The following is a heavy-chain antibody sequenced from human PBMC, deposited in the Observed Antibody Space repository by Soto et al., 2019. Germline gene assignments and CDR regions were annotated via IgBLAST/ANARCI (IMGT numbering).Heavy chain of an antibody. V-gene: IGHV3-74*01. CDR2: INGDGITT. CDR1: GLTFNNYW. D-gene: IGHD3-22*01. Sequence: EVQLLESGGGLVQPGGSLRLSCTASGLTFNNYWMHWVSQAPGKGPGWVSRINGDGITTTYADSVRGRFTISRDNAKNTVYLQMNSLRAEDKAAYYSVGGGYAGAGTFYLTDHWGQGSLVTVSS. CDR3: VGGGYAGAGTFYLTDH. J-gene: IGHJ4*02.